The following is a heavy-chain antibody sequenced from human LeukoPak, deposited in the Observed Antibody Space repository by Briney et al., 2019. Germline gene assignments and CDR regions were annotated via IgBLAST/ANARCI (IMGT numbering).Heavy chain of an antibody. D-gene: IGHD3-22*01. CDR3: ARGDDVVGYYDSGAHT. Sequence: SETLSLTCAVSGGSISSGGYSWSWIRQPPGKGLEWIGEINHSGSTNYNPSLKSRVTISVDTSKNQFSLKLSSVTAADTAVYYCARGDDVVGYYDSGAHTWGQGTLVTVSS. V-gene: IGHV4-34*01. CDR1: GGSISSGGYS. CDR2: INHSGST. J-gene: IGHJ5*02.